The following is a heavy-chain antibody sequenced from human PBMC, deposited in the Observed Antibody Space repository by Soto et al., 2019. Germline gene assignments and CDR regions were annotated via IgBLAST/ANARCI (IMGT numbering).Heavy chain of an antibody. V-gene: IGHV1-69*06. CDR2: IIPVFGTA. CDR3: ATARDDFWAQNGVPATPRFDY. D-gene: IGHD3-3*01. CDR1: GGTFSSYA. J-gene: IGHJ4*02. Sequence: GASVKVSCKASGGTFSSYAISWVRQAPGQGLEWMGGIIPVFGTANYAQKFQGRVTITADKSTSTAYMELSSLRSEATAVYYCATARDDFWAQNGVPATPRFDYWRKETMGAVSS.